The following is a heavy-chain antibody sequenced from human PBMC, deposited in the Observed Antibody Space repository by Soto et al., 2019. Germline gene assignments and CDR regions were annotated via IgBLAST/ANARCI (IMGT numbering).Heavy chain of an antibody. J-gene: IGHJ4*02. CDR1: GGTFSSYT. V-gene: IGHV1-69*02. Sequence: SVKVSCKASGGTFSSYTISWVRQAPGQGLEWMGRIIPILGIANYAQKFQGRVTITADKFTSTAYMELSSLRSEDTAVYYCAKTSRIAAADPPFDYWGQGTLVTVSS. D-gene: IGHD6-13*01. CDR2: IIPILGIA. CDR3: AKTSRIAAADPPFDY.